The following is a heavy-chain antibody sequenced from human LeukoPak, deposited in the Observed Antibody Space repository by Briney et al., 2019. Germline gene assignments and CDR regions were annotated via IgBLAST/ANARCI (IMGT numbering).Heavy chain of an antibody. CDR3: ARPACSSTSCYLYFQY. J-gene: IGHJ1*01. V-gene: IGHV5-51*01. CDR2: IYPANSDT. D-gene: IGHD2-2*01. Sequence: GESLKISCKASGYIFTNYWIGWVRQMPGKGLEWMAIIYPANSDTRYSPSFQGQVTISADKSISTAYLQWSSLKASATAMYYCARPACSSTSCYLYFQYWGQGTLVTVSS. CDR1: GYIFTNYW.